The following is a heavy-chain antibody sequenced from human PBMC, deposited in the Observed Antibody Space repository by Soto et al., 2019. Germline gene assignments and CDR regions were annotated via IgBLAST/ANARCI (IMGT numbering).Heavy chain of an antibody. CDR2: IYYSGST. D-gene: IGHD2-2*01. J-gene: IGHJ4*02. CDR3: ARGDIVVVPAAARYYYFDY. Sequence: SETLSLTCTVSGGSISSYYWSWIRQPPGKGLEWIGYIYYSGSTNYNPSLKSRVTISVDTSKNQFSLKLSSVTAADTAVYYCARGDIVVVPAAARYYYFDYWGQGTLVTVSS. V-gene: IGHV4-59*01. CDR1: GGSISSYY.